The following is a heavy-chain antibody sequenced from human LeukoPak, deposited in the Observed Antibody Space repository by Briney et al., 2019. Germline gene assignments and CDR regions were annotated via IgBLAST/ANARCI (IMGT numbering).Heavy chain of an antibody. CDR2: IYTSGTS. J-gene: IGHJ5*02. V-gene: IGHV4-61*09. Sequence: PSETLSLTCTVSGGSISTSSYYWSWIRQPAGKELEWIGHIYTSGTSNYNPSLRSRVTISLDTSKNQFSLKLNSVTAADTAVYYCARVDGSCSGGSCPSGNWFDPWGQGTLVTVSS. CDR3: ARVDGSCSGGSCPSGNWFDP. CDR1: GGSISTSSYY. D-gene: IGHD2-15*01.